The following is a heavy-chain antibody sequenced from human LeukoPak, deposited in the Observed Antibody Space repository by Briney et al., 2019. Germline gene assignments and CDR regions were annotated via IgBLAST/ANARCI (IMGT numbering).Heavy chain of an antibody. CDR2: ISRSGSTI. J-gene: IGHJ4*02. CDR1: GFTFSSYE. Sequence: GGSLRLSCAASGFTFSSYEMNWVRQAPGKGLEWVSYISRSGSTIYYADSVKGRFTISRDNAKNSLYLQMNSLRAEDTAVYYCAKGLKISGWYYFDDWGQGTLVTVSS. D-gene: IGHD6-19*01. CDR3: AKGLKISGWYYFDD. V-gene: IGHV3-48*03.